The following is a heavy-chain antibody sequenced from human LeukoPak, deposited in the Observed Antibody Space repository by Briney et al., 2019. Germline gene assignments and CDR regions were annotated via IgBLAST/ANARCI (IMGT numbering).Heavy chain of an antibody. Sequence: SETLSLTCTVSGGSISSYYWSWIRQPAGKGLEWIGRIYASGNTNFNPSLKSRVIMSVDTSKNQFSLKLSSVTAADTAVYYCAREHSGLEGCPDCWGQGTLVTVSS. CDR2: IYASGNT. D-gene: IGHD6-25*01. CDR1: GGSISSYY. J-gene: IGHJ4*02. V-gene: IGHV4-4*07. CDR3: AREHSGLEGCPDC.